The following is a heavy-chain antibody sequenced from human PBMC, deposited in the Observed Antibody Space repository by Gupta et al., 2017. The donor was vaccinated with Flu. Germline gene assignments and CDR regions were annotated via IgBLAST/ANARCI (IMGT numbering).Heavy chain of an antibody. V-gene: IGHV1-8*01. CDR2: INRNSLTT. CDR3: VRRYYDSRGDFHDYRDY. D-gene: IGHD3-22*01. CDR1: GYTFSDSD. Sequence: QVQLVQSGADVRKPGASVNVSCKPSGYTFSDSDLTWVRRAPGQGVEWLGWINRNSLTTGYAPKFEGRLAMTSDTSISTAYMELSSLTLEDTADYYCVRRYYDSRGDFHDYRDYWGQGTRVTVS. J-gene: IGHJ4*02.